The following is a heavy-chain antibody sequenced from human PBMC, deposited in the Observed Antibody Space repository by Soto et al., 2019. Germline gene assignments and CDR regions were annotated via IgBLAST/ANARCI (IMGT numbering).Heavy chain of an antibody. CDR3: AREYTAWPLAYGFAV. Sequence: PGGSLRLSCVGSGFTFSTYIINWVRQAPGKGLEWVSTISSRSDIYYADSVKRRFTITSDNAKNQVSQKINRLREEDAAFYYFAREYTAWPLAYGFAVWGQGTKVTVYS. CDR1: GFTFSTYI. CDR2: ISSRSDI. V-gene: IGHV3-21*01. J-gene: IGHJ6*02. D-gene: IGHD2-2*02.